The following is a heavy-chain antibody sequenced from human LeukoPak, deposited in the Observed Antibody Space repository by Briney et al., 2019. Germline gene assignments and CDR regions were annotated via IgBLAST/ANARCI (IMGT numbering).Heavy chain of an antibody. CDR2: IYTSGST. V-gene: IGHV4-61*02. D-gene: IGHD3-3*01. CDR1: GGSISSGSYY. Sequence: PSQTLSPTCTVSGGSISSGSYYRSWIRQPAGKGLEWIGRIYTSGSTNYNPSLKSRVTISVDTSKNQFSLKLSSVTAADTAVYYCARDQSGARGGYYPTSHYYYYYYMDVWGKGTTVTVSS. CDR3: ARDQSGARGGYYPTSHYYYYYYMDV. J-gene: IGHJ6*03.